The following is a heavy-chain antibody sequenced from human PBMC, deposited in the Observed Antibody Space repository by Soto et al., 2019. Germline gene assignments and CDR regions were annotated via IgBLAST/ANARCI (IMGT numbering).Heavy chain of an antibody. CDR3: ARDLWLEDYYYYYGMDV. Sequence: PSQTLSLTCAISGDSVSSNSAAWNWIRQSPSRGLEWLGRTYYRSKWYNDYAVSVKSRITINPDTSKNQFSLQLNSVTPEDTAVYYCARDLWLEDYYYYYGMDVWGQGTTVTVSS. J-gene: IGHJ6*02. CDR1: GDSVSSNSAA. V-gene: IGHV6-1*01. CDR2: TYYRSKWYN. D-gene: IGHD6-19*01.